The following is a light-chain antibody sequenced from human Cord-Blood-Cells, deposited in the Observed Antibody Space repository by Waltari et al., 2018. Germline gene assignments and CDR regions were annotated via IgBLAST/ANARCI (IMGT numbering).Light chain of an antibody. CDR3: SSYTSSSTWV. V-gene: IGLV2-14*01. Sequence: QSALTQPASVSGSPGQSITISCTGTSSDVGGYNYVSWYQQHPGKAPKLMIYDVSKRPSGVSNRFSGSKSGNTASLTSSGLQAGDEADYYCSSYTSSSTWVFGGGTKLTVL. CDR2: DVS. J-gene: IGLJ3*02. CDR1: SSDVGGYNY.